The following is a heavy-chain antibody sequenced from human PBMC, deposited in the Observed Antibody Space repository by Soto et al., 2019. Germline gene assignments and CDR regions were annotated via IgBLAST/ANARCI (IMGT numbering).Heavy chain of an antibody. CDR2: ISGSGGST. CDR3: AKVDIVDLYYFDY. J-gene: IGHJ4*02. Sequence: EVQLLESGGGLVQPRGSLRLSSAASGFTFSSYAMSWVRQAPGKGLEWVSAISGSGGSTYYADSVKGRFTISRDNSKNTLYLQMNSLRAEDTAVCYCAKVDIVDLYYFDYWGQGTLVTVSS. V-gene: IGHV3-23*01. CDR1: GFTFSSYA. D-gene: IGHD2-15*01.